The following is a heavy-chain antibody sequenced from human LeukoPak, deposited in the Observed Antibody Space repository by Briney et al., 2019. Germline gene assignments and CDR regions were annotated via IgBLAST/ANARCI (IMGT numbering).Heavy chain of an antibody. CDR3: AREVWIQNWFDP. Sequence: SATLSLTCTVSGGSISSYYWSWIRQPPGKGLEWIGEINHSGSTNYNPSLKSRVTISVDTSKNQFSLKLSSVTAADTAVYYCAREVWIQNWFDPWGQGTLVTVSS. J-gene: IGHJ5*02. D-gene: IGHD3-16*01. CDR1: GGSISSYY. CDR2: INHSGST. V-gene: IGHV4-34*01.